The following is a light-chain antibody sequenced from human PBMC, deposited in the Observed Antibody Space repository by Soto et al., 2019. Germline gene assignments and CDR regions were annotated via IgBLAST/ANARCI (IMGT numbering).Light chain of an antibody. V-gene: IGKV3-15*01. CDR1: QSVRSY. CDR2: GAS. Sequence: EVVMTESGATRFVSAGERATLSFGASQSVRSYLAWYQQKPGQAPRLLIHGASTRAPGIPARFSGSGSGTDFTLTISILQSEDFAVYSCHQYDHCPPTFGHGTIVDI. CDR3: HQYDHCPPT. J-gene: IGKJ1*01.